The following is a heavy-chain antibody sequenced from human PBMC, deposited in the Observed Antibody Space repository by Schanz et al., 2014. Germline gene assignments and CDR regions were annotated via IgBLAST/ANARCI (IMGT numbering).Heavy chain of an antibody. Sequence: QVQLVQSGAEVKKPGVSVKVSCKASGYTFTTYYIHWVRQAPGQGLEWMGKINPSSGTTRIAQNFQGRLTGARDTAKSTVNMELSSLRSEDTAVYYCARGGFFDSTSFDSWGQGTLVTGSS. D-gene: IGHD2-2*01. CDR3: ARGGFFDSTSFDS. J-gene: IGHJ4*02. V-gene: IGHV1-46*03. CDR1: GYTFTTYY. CDR2: INPSSGTT.